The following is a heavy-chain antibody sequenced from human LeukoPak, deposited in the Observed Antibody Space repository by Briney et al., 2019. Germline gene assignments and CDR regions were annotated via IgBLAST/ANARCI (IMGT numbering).Heavy chain of an antibody. CDR1: GGSFSGYY. J-gene: IGHJ4*02. CDR2: INHSGST. D-gene: IGHD3-3*01. V-gene: IGHV4-34*01. Sequence: PSETLSLTCAVYGGSFSGYYWSWIRQPPGKGLEWIGEINHSGSTNYNPSLKSRVTISVDTSKNQFSLKLSSVTAADTAVYYCARAYYDFWSGYQFDYWGQGNLVTVSP. CDR3: ARAYYDFWSGYQFDY.